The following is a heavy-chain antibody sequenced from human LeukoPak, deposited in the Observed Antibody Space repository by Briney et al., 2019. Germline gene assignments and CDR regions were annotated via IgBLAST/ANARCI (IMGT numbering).Heavy chain of an antibody. CDR1: GYTLTELS. CDR3: ATPAPNTYYYYRSGYYYFDY. Sequence: GASVKVSCKVSGYTLTELSMHWVRQAPGKGLEWMGGFDPEDGETIYAQKFQGRVTMTEDTSTDTAYMELSSVRSEDTAVYYCATPAPNTYYYYRSGYYYFDYWGQGTLVTVSS. D-gene: IGHD3-22*01. V-gene: IGHV1-24*01. CDR2: FDPEDGET. J-gene: IGHJ4*02.